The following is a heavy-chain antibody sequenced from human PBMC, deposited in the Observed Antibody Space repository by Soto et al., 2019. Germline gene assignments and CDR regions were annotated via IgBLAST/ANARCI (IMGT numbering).Heavy chain of an antibody. CDR3: AKDIILVGCCYDAFDI. D-gene: IGHD2-15*01. CDR1: GFTFDDYA. CDR2: ISWNSGSI. V-gene: IGHV3-9*01. J-gene: IGHJ3*02. Sequence: EVQLVESGGGLVQPGRSLRLSCAASGFTFDDYAMHWVRQAPGKGLEWVSGISWNSGSIGYADSVKGRFTISRDNAKNSLYLQMNSLRAEDTALYYCAKDIILVGCCYDAFDIWGQGTMVTVSS.